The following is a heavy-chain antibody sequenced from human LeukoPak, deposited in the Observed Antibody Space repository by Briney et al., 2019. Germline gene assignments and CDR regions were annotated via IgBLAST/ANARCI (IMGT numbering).Heavy chain of an antibody. CDR3: ARVKPAGPRTLDAFDI. V-gene: IGHV3-74*03. CDR1: GFTFSSYW. CDR2: VNSDGSSP. Sequence: PGGSLRLSCAASGFTFSSYWMHWVRQAPGKGLVWVSRVNSDGSSPTYADSVKGRFTISRDNSKNTLYLQMNSLRAEDTAVYYCARVKPAGPRTLDAFDIWGQGTMVTVSS. J-gene: IGHJ3*02.